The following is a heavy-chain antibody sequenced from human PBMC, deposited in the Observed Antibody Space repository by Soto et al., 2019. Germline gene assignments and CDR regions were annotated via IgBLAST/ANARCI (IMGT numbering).Heavy chain of an antibody. Sequence: AALNVSCKAYGYTFPSSGISWVRQAPGPGLEWMGWISAYNGNTNYAQKLQGRVTMTTDTSTSTAYMELRSLRSDDTAVYYCASGDDYGDYGGPFVFDDWGQGTLVTVSS. CDR2: ISAYNGNT. CDR3: ASGDDYGDYGGPFVFDD. V-gene: IGHV1-18*04. D-gene: IGHD4-17*01. J-gene: IGHJ4*02. CDR1: GYTFPSSG.